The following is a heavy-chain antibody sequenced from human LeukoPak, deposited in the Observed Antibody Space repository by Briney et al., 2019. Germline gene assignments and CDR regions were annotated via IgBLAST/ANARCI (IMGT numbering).Heavy chain of an antibody. CDR3: ARGLRSVISSGHWFDS. V-gene: IGHV4-34*01. CDR1: GGSFTGYY. CDR2: INHSGSS. Sequence: PSETLSLTCAVSGGSFTGYYWSWIRQPPGKGLEWIAEINHSGSSNYNPSLKSRVSISVDTAKNQLSQKVISVTAADTAVYYCARGLRSVISSGHWFDSWGQGSLVTVSS. J-gene: IGHJ5*01. D-gene: IGHD2-21*01.